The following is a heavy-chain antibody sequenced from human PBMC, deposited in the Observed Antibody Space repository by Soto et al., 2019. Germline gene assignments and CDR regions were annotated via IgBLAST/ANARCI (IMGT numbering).Heavy chain of an antibody. D-gene: IGHD3-3*01. CDR2: INPNSGGT. V-gene: IGHV1-2*04. J-gene: IGHJ5*02. CDR1: GYTFTGYY. CDR3: ARGGTARITIFGVVIIPASGWFDP. Sequence: ASVKVSCKASGYTFTGYYMHWVRQAPGQGLEWMGWINPNSGGTNYAQKFQGWVTMTRDTSISTAYMELSRLRSDDTAVYYCARGGTARITIFGVVIIPASGWFDPWGQGTLVTVSS.